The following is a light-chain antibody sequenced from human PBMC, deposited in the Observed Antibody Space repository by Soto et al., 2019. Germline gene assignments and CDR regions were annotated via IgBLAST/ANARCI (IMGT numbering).Light chain of an antibody. V-gene: IGKV3-15*01. CDR3: QQYNSWPLT. J-gene: IGKJ4*01. Sequence: EIVMTQSPATLSVSPGERATLSCRASQTVSSNLGWYQQKPGQAPRLLMYGASTRATGIPARFSGSGSGTEFTLTISSLQSEDFAVYYCQQYNSWPLTFGGGTKVEIK. CDR1: QTVSSN. CDR2: GAS.